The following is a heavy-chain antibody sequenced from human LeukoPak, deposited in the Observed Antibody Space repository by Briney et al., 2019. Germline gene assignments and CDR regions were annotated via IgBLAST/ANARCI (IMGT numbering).Heavy chain of an antibody. D-gene: IGHD1-26*01. CDR3: ARDSPSGGSTY. CDR1: GYTFTSYA. J-gene: IGHJ4*02. Sequence: ASVKVSCKASGYTFTSYAMHWVRQAPGQRLEWMRWINAGNGNTKYSQKFQGRVTITRDTSASTAYMEPSSLRSEDTAVYYCARDSPSGGSTYWGQGTLVTVSS. CDR2: INAGNGNT. V-gene: IGHV1-3*01.